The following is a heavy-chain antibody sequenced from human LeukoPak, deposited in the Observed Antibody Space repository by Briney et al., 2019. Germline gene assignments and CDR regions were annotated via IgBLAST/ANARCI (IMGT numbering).Heavy chain of an antibody. CDR2: ISRTSGTI. CDR1: GFTFDSYS. J-gene: IGHJ6*02. Sequence: PGGSLRLSCAASGFTFDSYSMDWVRQAPGKALEWVSYISRTSGTIYYADSVKGRFTISRDNAKNSLYLQMNSLRDEDTAVYYCAREYYYNYYGMDVWGQGTTVTVSS. CDR3: AREYYYNYYGMDV. V-gene: IGHV3-48*02.